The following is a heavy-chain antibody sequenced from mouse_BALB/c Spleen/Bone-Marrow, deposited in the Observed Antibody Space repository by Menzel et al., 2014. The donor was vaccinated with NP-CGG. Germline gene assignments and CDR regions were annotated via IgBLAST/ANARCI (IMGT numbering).Heavy chain of an antibody. CDR1: GYTFTDYV. Sequence: VQLQQSGPELVKPGASVKMSCKASGYTFTDYVISWVKQRTGQGLEWIGEIYPGSGSTYYNEKFKGKATLTADKSSNTAYMQLSSLTPEDSAVYFCARGREGFAYWGQGTLVTVSA. V-gene: IGHV1-77*01. CDR2: IYPGSGST. CDR3: ARGREGFAY. J-gene: IGHJ3*01.